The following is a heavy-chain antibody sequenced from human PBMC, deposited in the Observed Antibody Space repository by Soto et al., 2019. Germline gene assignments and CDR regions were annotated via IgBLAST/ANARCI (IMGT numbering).Heavy chain of an antibody. Sequence: QVQLVQSGAEVKKPGASVKVSCKASGYTFTSYDINWVRQATGQGLEWMGWMNPDSGNTGYAQKCQGRVTMTRNTSISTAYMELSSLRSEDTAVYYCARERSSSKGFDPWGQGTLVTVSS. CDR2: MNPDSGNT. D-gene: IGHD3-16*02. V-gene: IGHV1-8*01. CDR3: ARERSSSKGFDP. J-gene: IGHJ5*02. CDR1: GYTFTSYD.